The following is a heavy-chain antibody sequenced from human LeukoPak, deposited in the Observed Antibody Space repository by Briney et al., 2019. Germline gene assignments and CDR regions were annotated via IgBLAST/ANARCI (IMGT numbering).Heavy chain of an antibody. J-gene: IGHJ4*02. Sequence: GGSLRLSCTASGFIFSNYGMSWVRQAPGKGLEWVSYISSSSSTIYYADSVKGRFTISRDNAKNSLYLQMNSLRDEDTAVYYCARDADRVEMATDFDYWGQGTLVTVSS. CDR1: GFIFSNYG. V-gene: IGHV3-48*02. D-gene: IGHD5-24*01. CDR2: ISSSSSTI. CDR3: ARDADRVEMATDFDY.